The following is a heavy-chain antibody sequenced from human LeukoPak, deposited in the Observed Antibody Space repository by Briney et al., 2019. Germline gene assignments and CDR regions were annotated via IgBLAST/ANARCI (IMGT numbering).Heavy chain of an antibody. CDR1: GFTFSNYW. CDR3: ARDSSGYYPNYYFDY. D-gene: IGHD3-22*01. CDR2: IKQDGSEK. Sequence: GGSLRLSCAASGFTFSNYWMGWVRQAPGKGLEWVANIKQDGSEKYYVDSVKGRFTISRNNAKNSLFLQMNSLRAEDTAVYYCARDSSGYYPNYYFDYWGQGTLVTVSP. V-gene: IGHV3-7*01. J-gene: IGHJ4*02.